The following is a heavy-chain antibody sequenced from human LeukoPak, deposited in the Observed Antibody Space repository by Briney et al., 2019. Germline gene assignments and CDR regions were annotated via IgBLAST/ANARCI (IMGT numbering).Heavy chain of an antibody. J-gene: IGHJ4*02. CDR3: ARGPVVTLDYYDSSGDDY. Sequence: SETLSPTCTVSGSSITSTNYYWGWIRQPPGKGLEWIGEINHSGSTNYNPSLKSRVTISVDTSKNQFSLKLSSVTAADTAVYYCARGPVVTLDYYDSSGDDYWGQGTLVTVSS. CDR1: GSSITSTNYY. D-gene: IGHD3-22*01. CDR2: INHSGST. V-gene: IGHV4-39*07.